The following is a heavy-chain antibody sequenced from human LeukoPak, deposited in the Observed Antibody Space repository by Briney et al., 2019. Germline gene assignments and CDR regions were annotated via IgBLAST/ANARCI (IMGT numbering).Heavy chain of an antibody. CDR2: ISYDGSNK. D-gene: IGHD6-19*01. CDR3: ARDRSGWYFDY. V-gene: IGHV3-30-3*01. CDR1: GGTFSSYA. J-gene: IGHJ4*02. Sequence: SCKASGGTFSSYAMHWVRQAPGKGLEWVAVISYDGSNKYYADSVKGRFTISRDNSKNTLYLQMNSLRAEDTAVYYCARDRSGWYFDYWGQGTLVTVSS.